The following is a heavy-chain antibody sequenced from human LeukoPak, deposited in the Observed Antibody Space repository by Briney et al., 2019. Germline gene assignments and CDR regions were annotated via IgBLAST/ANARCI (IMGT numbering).Heavy chain of an antibody. CDR3: AKSDAVATVRAPFGY. Sequence: GGSLRLSCAASGFTVSSNYMSWVRQAPGKGLEWVSVIYSGGSTYYADSVKGRFTISRDNSKNTLYLQMNSLRAEDTAVYYCAKSDAVATVRAPFGYWGQGTLVTVSS. V-gene: IGHV3-53*01. J-gene: IGHJ4*02. CDR1: GFTVSSNY. CDR2: IYSGGST. D-gene: IGHD3-10*01.